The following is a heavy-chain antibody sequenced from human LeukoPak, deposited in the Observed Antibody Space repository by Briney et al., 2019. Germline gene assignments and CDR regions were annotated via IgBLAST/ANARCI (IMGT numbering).Heavy chain of an antibody. V-gene: IGHV3-7*01. CDR2: LRQGGSEK. Sequence: GGSLRLSCAAYGFTFSSHWMTWVRQAPGKGLECVASLRQGGSEKYYVDSVKGRFIVSRDDAKNSLYLQMNSPSADDTAVYFCARGPHYGDRVDYPDSWGQGTKVTVSS. J-gene: IGHJ4*02. CDR1: GFTFSSHW. CDR3: ARGPHYGDRVDYPDS. D-gene: IGHD4-17*01.